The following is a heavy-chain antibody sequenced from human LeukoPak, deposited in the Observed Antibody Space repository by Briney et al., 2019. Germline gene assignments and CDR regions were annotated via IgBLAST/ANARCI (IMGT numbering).Heavy chain of an antibody. CDR3: SRESGAFCPFGY. CDR1: GGSISGTNW. D-gene: IGHD1-26*01. Sequence: SETLSLTCGVSGGSISGTNWWSWVRQPPGQGLEWIGEISLAGQTNYNPSLNGRVTMSLDKSSSQLSLNLTSVTAADTATYYCSRESGAFCPFGYWGQGTLVIVSS. J-gene: IGHJ4*02. V-gene: IGHV4/OR15-8*02. CDR2: ISLAGQT.